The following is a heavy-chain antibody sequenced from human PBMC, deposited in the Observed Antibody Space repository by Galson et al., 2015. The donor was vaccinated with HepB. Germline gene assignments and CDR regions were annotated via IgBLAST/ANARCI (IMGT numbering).Heavy chain of an antibody. CDR3: ARDDTMVRGWRDYYYYGMDV. CDR2: IYSGGCT. V-gene: IGHV3-53*01. Sequence: SLRLSCAASGFTVSSNYMSWVRQAPGKGLEWVSVIYSGGCTYYADSVKGRFTISRDNSKNTLYLQMNSLRAEDTAVYYCARDDTMVRGWRDYYYYGMDVWGQGTTDTVSS. D-gene: IGHD3-10*01. J-gene: IGHJ6*02. CDR1: GFTVSSNY.